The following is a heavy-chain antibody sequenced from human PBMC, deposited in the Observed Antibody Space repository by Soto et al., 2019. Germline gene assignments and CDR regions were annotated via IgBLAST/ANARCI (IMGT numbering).Heavy chain of an antibody. J-gene: IGHJ4*02. Sequence: QVQLQESGPGLVKPSETLSLTCTVSGGSISSYYWSWIRQPPGKGLEWIGYIYYSGSTNYNPSLKSRVTISVDTSKNQFSLKLSSVTAADTAVYYCARDISGRRFDDWGQGTLVTVSS. V-gene: IGHV4-59*01. CDR1: GGSISSYY. CDR2: IYYSGST. CDR3: ARDISGRRFDD. D-gene: IGHD1-26*01.